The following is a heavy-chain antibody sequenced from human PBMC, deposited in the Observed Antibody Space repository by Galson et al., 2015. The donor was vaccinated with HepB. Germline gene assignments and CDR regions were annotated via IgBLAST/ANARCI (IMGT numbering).Heavy chain of an antibody. V-gene: IGHV4-39*07. Sequence: SETLSLTCTVSGGSISSSSYYWGWIRQPPGKGLEWIGSIYYSGSTYYNPSLKSRVTISVDTSKNQFSLKLSSVTAADTAVYYCARGGKVLLWFGELSASNWFAPWGQGTLVPVSS. J-gene: IGHJ5*02. CDR2: IYYSGST. D-gene: IGHD3-10*01. CDR1: GGSISSSSYY. CDR3: ARGGKVLLWFGELSASNWFAP.